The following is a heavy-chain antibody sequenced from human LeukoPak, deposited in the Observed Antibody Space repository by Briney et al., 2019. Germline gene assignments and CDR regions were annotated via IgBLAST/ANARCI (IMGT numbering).Heavy chain of an antibody. CDR1: GGTFSSYA. J-gene: IGHJ5*02. CDR3: ARVEYCSGGSCLGWFDP. Sequence: SVKVSCKASGGTFSSYAISWVRQAPGQGLEWMGGIIPIFGTASYAQKFQGRVTMTRDMSTSTVYMELSSLRSEDTAVYYCARVEYCSGGSCLGWFDPWGQGTLVTVSS. V-gene: IGHV1-69*05. D-gene: IGHD2-15*01. CDR2: IIPIFGTA.